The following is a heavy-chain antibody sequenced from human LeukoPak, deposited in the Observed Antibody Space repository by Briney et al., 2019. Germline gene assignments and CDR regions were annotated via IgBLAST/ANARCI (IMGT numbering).Heavy chain of an antibody. D-gene: IGHD3-16*01. CDR2: TRSKVYRGST. V-gene: IGHV3-49*04. CDR1: GLSFGDSA. J-gene: IGHJ4*02. Sequence: PGGSLRLSSRVSGLSFGDSAVTWVRQAPGKGLEWVGCTRSKVYRGSTDYAASVKGRFIISRDESESIAYLQMDSLRTEDTAMYYCARGERDFDYWGQGTLVTVSS. CDR3: ARGERDFDY.